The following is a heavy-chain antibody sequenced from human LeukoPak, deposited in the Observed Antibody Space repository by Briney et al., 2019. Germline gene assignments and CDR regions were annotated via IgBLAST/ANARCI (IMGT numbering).Heavy chain of an antibody. CDR2: IYYSGST. D-gene: IGHD3-3*01. CDR1: GGSISSGGYY. V-gene: IGHV4-31*01. J-gene: IGHJ5*02. Sequence: SETLSLTCTVSGGSISSGGYYWSWIRQHPGNGLEWIGYIYYSGSTYYNPSLKSPLTISVDTSKNQFSLKLSSVTAADTAVYYGARGTSIFGVVWNWFDPWGQGTLVTVSS. CDR3: ARGTSIFGVVWNWFDP.